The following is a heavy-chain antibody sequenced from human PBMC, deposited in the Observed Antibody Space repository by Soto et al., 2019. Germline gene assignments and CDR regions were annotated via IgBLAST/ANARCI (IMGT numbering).Heavy chain of an antibody. Sequence: SETLSLTCTVSGGSISSGGYYWSWIRQQPGKGLEWIGYIYYSGSTYYNPSLKSRVTISVDTSKNQFSLKLSSVTAADTAVYYCARDDLAYYYMDVWGKGTTVTVSS. V-gene: IGHV4-31*03. CDR3: ARDDLAYYYMDV. D-gene: IGHD2-21*01. CDR2: IYYSGST. J-gene: IGHJ6*03. CDR1: GGSISSGGYY.